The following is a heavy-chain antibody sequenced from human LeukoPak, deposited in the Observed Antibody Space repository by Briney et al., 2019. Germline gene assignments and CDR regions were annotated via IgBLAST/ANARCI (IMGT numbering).Heavy chain of an antibody. CDR2: INPSGGST. CDR3: ARRPRVGPFDY. J-gene: IGHJ4*02. D-gene: IGHD3-10*01. V-gene: IGHV1-46*01. CDR1: GYTFTSYY. Sequence: GASVKGSCKASGYTFTSYYMHWVRQAPGQGLEWMGIINPSGGSTSYAQKFQGRVTMTRDTSTSTVYMELSSLRSEDTAVYYCARRPRVGPFDYWGQGTLVTVSS.